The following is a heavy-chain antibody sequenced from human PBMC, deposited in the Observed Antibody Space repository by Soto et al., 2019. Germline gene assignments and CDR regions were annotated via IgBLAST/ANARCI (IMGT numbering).Heavy chain of an antibody. J-gene: IGHJ4*02. CDR2: ISSSGSSI. Sequence: EVHLVESGGDLVQPGGSLRLSCAASGFSFSTSGMSWVRQAPGKGLEWVSYISSSGSSIYYVDSVKGRFTIYRDNAKNSVVLQMNSLRDEDTAVYYCASERYSSGLNYYWGQGTLVTVSS. CDR1: GFSFSTSG. CDR3: ASERYSSGLNYY. D-gene: IGHD6-19*01. V-gene: IGHV3-48*02.